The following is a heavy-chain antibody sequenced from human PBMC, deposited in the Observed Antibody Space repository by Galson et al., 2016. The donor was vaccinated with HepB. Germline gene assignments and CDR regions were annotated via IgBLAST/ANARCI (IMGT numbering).Heavy chain of an antibody. V-gene: IGHV3-23*01. CDR3: AKELMPVAGTWSFDI. J-gene: IGHJ3*02. D-gene: IGHD6-19*01. Sequence: LRLSCAASGFTFSSYAISWVRQAPGKGLEWVSAITASGGSTDYADSVKGRFTISRDNSKNTLYLQVNSLRPEDTAVYYCAKELMPVAGTWSFDIWGQGTMVTVSS. CDR2: ITASGGST. CDR1: GFTFSSYA.